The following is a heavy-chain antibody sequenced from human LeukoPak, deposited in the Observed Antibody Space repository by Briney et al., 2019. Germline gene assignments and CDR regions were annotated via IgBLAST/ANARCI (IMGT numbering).Heavy chain of an antibody. CDR1: GFIFSCYA. J-gene: IGHJ3*02. Sequence: PGGSLRLSFVGCGFIFSCYALSWVRQAPGKGLAWVSAISGSGGSTYYADSVKGRFTISRDSSKNTLYLQMNSLRAEDTAVYYCAKTVWQQLVVGAFDIWGQGTMVTVSS. V-gene: IGHV3-23*01. CDR3: AKTVWQQLVVGAFDI. CDR2: ISGSGGST. D-gene: IGHD6-13*01.